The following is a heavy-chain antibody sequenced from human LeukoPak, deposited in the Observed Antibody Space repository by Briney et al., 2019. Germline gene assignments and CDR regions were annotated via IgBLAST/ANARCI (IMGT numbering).Heavy chain of an antibody. CDR2: INPNIDDT. CDR1: GYTFTGYY. CDR3: ARTLYYDSSGYYENFDY. V-gene: IGHV1-2*02. D-gene: IGHD3-22*01. Sequence: ASVKVSCTSSGYTFTGYYIHWVRQAPGQGLEWMGWINPNIDDTNYAQNFQGRVTMTRDTSISTAYMELSRLRSDDTAVYYCARTLYYDSSGYYENFDYWGQGTLVTVSS. J-gene: IGHJ4*02.